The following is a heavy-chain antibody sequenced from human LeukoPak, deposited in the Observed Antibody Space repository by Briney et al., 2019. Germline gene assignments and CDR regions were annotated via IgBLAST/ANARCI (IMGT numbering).Heavy chain of an antibody. V-gene: IGHV5-51*01. CDR2: IYPHDSHV. CDR1: GYIFSDYW. J-gene: IGHJ4*02. D-gene: IGHD2/OR15-2a*01. Sequence: GEFLKISCKTSGYIFSDYWIAWVRQTPGQGLEWKGIIYPHDSHVNYSPSFQGHVTMSVDKSVSAAYLQWNTLKASDTATYFCTRREYNDYWTPFPFWGQGTQVTVSS. CDR3: TRREYNDYWTPFPF.